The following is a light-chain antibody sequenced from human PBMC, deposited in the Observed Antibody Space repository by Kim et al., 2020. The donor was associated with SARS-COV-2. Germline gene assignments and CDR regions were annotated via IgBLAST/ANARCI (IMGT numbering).Light chain of an antibody. J-gene: IGKJ2*01. V-gene: IGKV3-20*01. Sequence: EIVLTQSPDTLSLSPGERATLSCRASQSVTSNYLAWYRQKPGQAPRLLIYGASSRATGIPDRFSASGSGTDFTLNISRLEPEDCAVYYWQQYSTSPYTFGQGTKLEI. CDR1: QSVTSNY. CDR2: GAS. CDR3: QQYSTSPYT.